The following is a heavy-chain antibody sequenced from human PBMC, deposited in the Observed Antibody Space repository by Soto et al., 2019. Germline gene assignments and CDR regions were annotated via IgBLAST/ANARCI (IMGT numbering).Heavy chain of an antibody. CDR1: GGSMSDNY. J-gene: IGHJ4*02. CDR3: ARGGWSNDY. Sequence: SETLSLTCTVSGGSMSDNYWSWVRQPPGRGLEWMGYIYYDGTTNYNPSLKSRVTISVDTSKNQFSLRLKSVTTADTAVYFCARGGWSNDYWGQGTLVTVSS. V-gene: IGHV4-59*01. CDR2: IYYDGTT. D-gene: IGHD6-19*01.